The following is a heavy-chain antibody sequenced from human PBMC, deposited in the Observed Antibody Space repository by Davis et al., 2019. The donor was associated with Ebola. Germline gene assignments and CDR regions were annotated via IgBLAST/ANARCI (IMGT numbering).Heavy chain of an antibody. J-gene: IGHJ5*02. CDR2: INHSGST. CDR3: ARGAEFEWEHKWWFDP. V-gene: IGHV4-34*01. CDR1: GGSFSGYY. D-gene: IGHD1-26*01. Sequence: PSETLSLTCAVYGGSFSGYYWSWIRQPPGKGLEWIGEINHSGSTNYNPSLKSRVTISVDTSKNQFSLKLSSVTAADTAVYYCARGAEFEWEHKWWFDPWGQGTLVTVSS.